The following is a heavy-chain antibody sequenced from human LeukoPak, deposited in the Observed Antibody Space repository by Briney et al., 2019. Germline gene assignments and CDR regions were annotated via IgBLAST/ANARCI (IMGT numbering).Heavy chain of an antibody. CDR3: AREETEHSSTWYVSGFDS. D-gene: IGHD6-13*01. V-gene: IGHV4-4*07. J-gene: IGHJ4*02. CDR1: DNSISSYY. Sequence: SETLSLTCTVSDNSISSYYWNWIRQPAGKGLEWIGRVYISGSTYYSPSLRNRITMSVDTSKNQFSLKLRSVTAADTAVYYCAREETEHSSTWYVSGFDSWGRGTLVTVSS. CDR2: VYISGST.